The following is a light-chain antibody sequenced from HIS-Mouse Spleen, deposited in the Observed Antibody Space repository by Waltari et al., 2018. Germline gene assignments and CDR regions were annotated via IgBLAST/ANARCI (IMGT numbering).Light chain of an antibody. Sequence: DIQMTQSPSSLSASVEDRVTITCRASQSISSYLNWYQQKPGKAPKPLIYAASSLQSGVPSRFSGSGSVTDFTLTISSLQPEDFATYYWQQSYSTPFTFGPGTKVDI. CDR2: AAS. CDR3: QQSYSTPFT. V-gene: IGKV1-39*01. CDR1: QSISSY. J-gene: IGKJ3*01.